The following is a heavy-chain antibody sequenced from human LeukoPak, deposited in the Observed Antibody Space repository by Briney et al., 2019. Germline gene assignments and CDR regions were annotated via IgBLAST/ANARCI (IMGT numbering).Heavy chain of an antibody. CDR3: AQAGYSSSWYANY. Sequence: GGSLRLSCAASGFTFSSYSMNWVRQAPGKGLEWVSYITSRSSPIHYADSVKGRFTISRDNAKNSLYLQMNSLRDEDTAVYYCAQAGYSSSWYANYWGQGILVTVSS. CDR2: ITSRSSPI. CDR1: GFTFSSYS. D-gene: IGHD6-13*01. J-gene: IGHJ4*02. V-gene: IGHV3-48*02.